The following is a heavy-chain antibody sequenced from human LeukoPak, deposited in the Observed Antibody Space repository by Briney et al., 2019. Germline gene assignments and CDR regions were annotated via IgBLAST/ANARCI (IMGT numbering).Heavy chain of an antibody. J-gene: IGHJ4*02. CDR3: ARDDTAVAGTELDY. Sequence: GGSLRLSFAAPGFTFSSYWMSWVRQAPGKGLEWVANIKQDGSEKYYVDSVKGRFTISRDNAKNSLYLQMNSLRAEDTAVYYCARDDTAVAGTELDYWGQGTLVTVSS. D-gene: IGHD6-19*01. CDR2: IKQDGSEK. V-gene: IGHV3-7*01. CDR1: GFTFSSYW.